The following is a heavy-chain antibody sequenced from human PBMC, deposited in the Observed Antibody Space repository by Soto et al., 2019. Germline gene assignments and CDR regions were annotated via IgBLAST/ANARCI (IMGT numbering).Heavy chain of an antibody. CDR3: TRVGRVGATTYY. V-gene: IGHV3-49*04. Sequence: GGSLRLSCTASGFTFGDYAMSWVRQAPGKGLEWVGFIRSKAYGGTTEYAASVKGRFTISRDDSKSIAYLQMNSLKTEDTAVYYCTRVGRVGATTYYWGQGTLVTVSS. CDR1: GFTFGDYA. J-gene: IGHJ4*02. D-gene: IGHD1-26*01. CDR2: IRSKAYGGTT.